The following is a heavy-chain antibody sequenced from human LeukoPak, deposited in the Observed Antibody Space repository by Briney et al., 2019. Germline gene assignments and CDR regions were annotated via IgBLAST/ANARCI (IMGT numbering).Heavy chain of an antibody. D-gene: IGHD6-13*01. CDR1: GGTFSSYA. J-gene: IGHJ6*02. Sequence: SVKVSCKASGGTFSSYAISWVRQAPGQGLEWMGGIIPIFGTANYAQKFQGRVTITADESTSTAYMELSSLRSDDTAVYYCAREWGAAAGYYYYGMDVWGQGTTVTVSS. V-gene: IGHV1-69*13. CDR2: IIPIFGTA. CDR3: AREWGAAAGYYYYGMDV.